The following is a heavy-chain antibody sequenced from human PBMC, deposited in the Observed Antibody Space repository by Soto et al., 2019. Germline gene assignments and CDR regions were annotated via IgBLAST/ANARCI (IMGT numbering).Heavy chain of an antibody. D-gene: IGHD1-1*01. V-gene: IGHV4-4*02. Sequence: SETLSLTCTLSGGSVRAPGGWNWVRQSPDKGLEWIAEVHISGHSNYNPSLRSRVSVSIDSSKNQFYLNLNSVTAADTAIYYCARVRPGCSANNCYFDPWGQGTQVKVSS. CDR3: ARVRPGCSANNCYFDP. J-gene: IGHJ5*01. CDR1: GGSVRAPGG. CDR2: VHISGHS.